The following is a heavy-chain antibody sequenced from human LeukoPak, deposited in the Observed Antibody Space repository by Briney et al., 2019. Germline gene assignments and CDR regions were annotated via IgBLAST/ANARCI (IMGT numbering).Heavy chain of an antibody. V-gene: IGHV4-39*07. CDR3: ARDRGYCSGGSCYSTKVFDY. CDR1: GGSISSSSYY. CDR2: IYYSGST. D-gene: IGHD2-15*01. Sequence: SETLSLTCTVSGGSISSSSYYWGWIRQPPGKGLEWIGSIYYSGSTYYNPSLKSRVTISVDTSKNQFSLKLSSVTAADTAVYYCARDRGYCSGGSCYSTKVFDYWGQGTLVTVSS. J-gene: IGHJ4*02.